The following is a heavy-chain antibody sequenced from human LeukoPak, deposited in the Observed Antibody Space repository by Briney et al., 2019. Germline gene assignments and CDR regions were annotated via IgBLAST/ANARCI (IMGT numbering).Heavy chain of an antibody. CDR3: ARTKYQQYDFWSGSKNLFDY. V-gene: IGHV1-18*01. Sequence: GASVKVPCKASGYTFTSYGISWVRQAPGQGLEWMGWISAYNGSTNYAQKLQGRVTMTTDTSTSTAYMELRSLRSDDTAVYYCARTKYQQYDFWSGSKNLFDYWGQGTLVTVSS. CDR1: GYTFTSYG. CDR2: ISAYNGST. J-gene: IGHJ4*02. D-gene: IGHD3-3*01.